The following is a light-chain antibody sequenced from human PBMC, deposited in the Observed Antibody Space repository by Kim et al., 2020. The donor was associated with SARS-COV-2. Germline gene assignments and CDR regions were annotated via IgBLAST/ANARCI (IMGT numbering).Light chain of an antibody. V-gene: IGLV1-51*01. CDR3: GTWDSSLSAGGV. CDR2: DNN. Sequence: KVIVSCSGNNSNIWKYYVSWFQQFPGTAPKLLIYDNNKRPSGIPDRFSGAKSGTSATLGIAGLQTGDEAEYYCGTWDSSLSAGGVFGGGTKVTVL. J-gene: IGLJ3*02. CDR1: NSNIWKYY.